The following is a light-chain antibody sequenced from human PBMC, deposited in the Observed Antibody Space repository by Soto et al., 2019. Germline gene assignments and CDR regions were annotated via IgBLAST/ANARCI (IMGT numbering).Light chain of an antibody. Sequence: QSALTQPASVSGSPGQSITISCTGSSSDVGGYHYVSWYQQYPGEAPKLVISEVSNRPSGVPDRIFGSKSDTTASLTVSGLQAEDEADYYCSSFAGTNSFVFGTGTKLTVL. CDR2: EVS. CDR3: SSFAGTNSFV. V-gene: IGLV2-8*01. J-gene: IGLJ1*01. CDR1: SSDVGGYHY.